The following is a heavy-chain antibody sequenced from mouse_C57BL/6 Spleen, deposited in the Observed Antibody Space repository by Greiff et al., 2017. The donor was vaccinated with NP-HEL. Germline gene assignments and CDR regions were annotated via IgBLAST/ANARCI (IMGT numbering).Heavy chain of an antibody. V-gene: IGHV1-20*01. D-gene: IGHD2-5*01. CDR1: GYSFTGYF. J-gene: IGHJ3*01. CDR2: INPYNGDT. CDR3: ARDYSNYIAY. Sequence: VQLQQSGPELVKPGASVKISCKASGYSFTGYFMNWVMQSHGKSLEWIGRINPYNGDTFYNQKFKGKATLTVDKSSSTAHMELRSLTSEDSAVYYCARDYSNYIAYWGQGTLVTVSA.